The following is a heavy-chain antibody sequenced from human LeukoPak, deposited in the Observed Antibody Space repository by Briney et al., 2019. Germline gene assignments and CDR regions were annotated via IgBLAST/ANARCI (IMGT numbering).Heavy chain of an antibody. Sequence: ASVKVSCKASGYTFTSYGISWVRQAPGQGLEWMGWISAYNGNTNYAQKLQGRVTMITDTSTSTAYMELRSLRSDDTAVYYCARGITIFGVVADDAFDIWGQGTMVTVSS. V-gene: IGHV1-18*01. D-gene: IGHD3-3*01. J-gene: IGHJ3*02. CDR2: ISAYNGNT. CDR1: GYTFTSYG. CDR3: ARGITIFGVVADDAFDI.